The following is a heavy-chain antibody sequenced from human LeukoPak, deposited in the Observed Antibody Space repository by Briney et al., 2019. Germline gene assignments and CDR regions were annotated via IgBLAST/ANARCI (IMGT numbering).Heavy chain of an antibody. Sequence: GGSLRLSCAASGFTFSSYAMHWVRQAPGKGLEYVSAISSNGGSTYYANSVKGRFTISRDNSKNTLYLQMGSLRAEDMAVYYCARPLTTRAYYYMDVWGKGTTVTVSS. CDR1: GFTFSSYA. CDR2: ISSNGGST. J-gene: IGHJ6*03. V-gene: IGHV3-64*01. D-gene: IGHD4-17*01. CDR3: ARPLTTRAYYYMDV.